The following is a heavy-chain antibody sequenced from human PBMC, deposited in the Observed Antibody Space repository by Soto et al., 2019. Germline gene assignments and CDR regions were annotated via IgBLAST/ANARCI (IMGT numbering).Heavy chain of an antibody. V-gene: IGHV3-11*05. J-gene: IGHJ4*02. CDR1: GFTFSDYY. D-gene: IGHD3-10*01. CDR2: ISSSSSYT. CDR3: ARAGRLHAYGS. Sequence: QVQLVESGGGLVKPGGSLRLSCAASGFTFSDYYMSWIRQAPGKGLEWVSYISSSSSYTNYADSVKGRFTISRDNANNSLCLQLISLRAEDAAVYYCARAGRLHAYGSWGQGTLVTVSS.